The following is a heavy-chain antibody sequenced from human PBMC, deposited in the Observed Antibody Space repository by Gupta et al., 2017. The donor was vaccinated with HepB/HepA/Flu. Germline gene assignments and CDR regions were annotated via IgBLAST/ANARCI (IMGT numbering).Heavy chain of an antibody. CDR1: GFTCSNAW. D-gene: IGHD2-21*01. CDR3: TTGLLWGWFHGMDV. CDR2: IKSKTDGGTT. V-gene: IGHV3-15*01. J-gene: IGHJ6*02. Sequence: EVQLVESGGGLVKPGGSLRLSCAASGFTCSNAWMSGVRQAPGKGREWVGRIKSKTDGGTTDYAAPVKGRFTISRDDSKNTLYLQMNSLKTEDTAVYYCTTGLLWGWFHGMDVWGQGTTVTVSS.